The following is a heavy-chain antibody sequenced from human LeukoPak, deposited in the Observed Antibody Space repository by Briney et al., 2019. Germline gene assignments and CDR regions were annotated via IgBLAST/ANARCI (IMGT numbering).Heavy chain of an antibody. D-gene: IGHD3-10*01. V-gene: IGHV3-11*04. J-gene: IGHJ5*01. CDR3: ARARRSGGITMVRGVKDRGWFDS. CDR2: ISSSGSTI. Sequence: PGGSLRLSCAASGFTFSDYYMSWIRQAPGKGLEWVSYISSSGSTIYYADSVKGRFTISRDNAKDSLYLQMNSLRAEDTAVFYCARARRSGGITMVRGVKDRGWFDSWGQGILVTVSS. CDR1: GFTFSDYY.